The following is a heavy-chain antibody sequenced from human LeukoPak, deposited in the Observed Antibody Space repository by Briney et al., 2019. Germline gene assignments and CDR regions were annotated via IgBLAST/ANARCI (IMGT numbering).Heavy chain of an antibody. CDR2: ISGSGDST. V-gene: IGHV3-23*01. Sequence: PGGSLRLSCAASGFTFSSYAMSWVRQAPGKGLEWVSAISGSGDSTYSTDSVKGRFTISRDKSKNTLYLQMNSLRAEDTAVYYCAKKVPANWGSYFDYWGQGTLVTVSS. CDR3: AKKVPANWGSYFDY. D-gene: IGHD7-27*01. J-gene: IGHJ4*02. CDR1: GFTFSSYA.